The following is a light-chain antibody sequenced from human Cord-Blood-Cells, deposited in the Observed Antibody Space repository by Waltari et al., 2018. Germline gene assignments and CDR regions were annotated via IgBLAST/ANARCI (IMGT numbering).Light chain of an antibody. V-gene: IGLV2-23*01. CDR1: SSAVGSYNL. Sequence: QSALTQPASVSGSPGQSITISCTGTSSAVGSYNLVSWYQQHPGKAPQLMIYAGSKRPSGFSNRFSGSKSGNTASLTISGLQAEDEADYYCCSYAGSSTHVVFGGGTKLTVL. CDR2: AGS. CDR3: CSYAGSSTHVV. J-gene: IGLJ2*01.